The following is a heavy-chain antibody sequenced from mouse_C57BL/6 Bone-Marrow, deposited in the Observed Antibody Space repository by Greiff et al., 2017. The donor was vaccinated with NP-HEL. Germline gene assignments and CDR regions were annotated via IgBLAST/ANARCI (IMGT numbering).Heavy chain of an antibody. CDR1: GFNIKNTY. D-gene: IGHD1-1*01. V-gene: IGHV14-3*01. Sequence: EVQLQQSVAELVRPGASVKLSCTASGFNIKNTYMHWVKQRPEQGLEWIGRIDTAKGNTKYAPKFQGKATITADTSSNTSYQQVSSLTSEDTAIYYCAHYIKYYGKDYYAMDYWGQGTSVTVSS. CDR2: IDTAKGNT. CDR3: AHYIKYYGKDYYAMDY. J-gene: IGHJ4*01.